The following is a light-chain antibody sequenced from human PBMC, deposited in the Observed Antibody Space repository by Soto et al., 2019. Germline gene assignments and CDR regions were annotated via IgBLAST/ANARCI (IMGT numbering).Light chain of an antibody. CDR2: EVS. V-gene: IGLV2-23*02. J-gene: IGLJ2*01. CDR3: CSYAGSSTVV. Sequence: QAVVTQPASVSGSPGQSVTISCTGTSSDVGNYNVVSWYQQHPGKAPKLMIFEVSKRPSGVSNRFSGSKSGNTASLTISGLQAEDEADYYCCSYAGSSTVVFGGGTKLTVL. CDR1: SSDVGNYNV.